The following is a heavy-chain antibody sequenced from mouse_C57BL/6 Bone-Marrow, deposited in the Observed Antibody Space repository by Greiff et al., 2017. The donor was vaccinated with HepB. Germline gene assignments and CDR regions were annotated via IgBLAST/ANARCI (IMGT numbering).Heavy chain of an antibody. J-gene: IGHJ3*01. Sequence: QVQLQQPGAELVMPGASVKLSCKASGYTFTSYWMHWVKQRPGQGLEWIGEIDPSDSYTNYNQKFKGKSTLTVDKSSSTAYMQLSSLTSEDSAVYYCARLPITGFAYWGQGTLVTVSA. CDR2: IDPSDSYT. V-gene: IGHV1-69*01. CDR1: GYTFTSYW. CDR3: ARLPITGFAY.